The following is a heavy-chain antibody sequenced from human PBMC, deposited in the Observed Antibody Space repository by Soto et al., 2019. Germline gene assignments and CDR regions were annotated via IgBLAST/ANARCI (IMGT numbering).Heavy chain of an antibody. CDR2: ISAYNGNT. D-gene: IGHD4-17*01. V-gene: IGHV1-18*01. CDR3: ARDLYIDYGEYVQGAFDI. Sequence: ASAKVSCTASGYTFTSYGVTWVRQTTGQGLEWMGWISAYNGNTNYAQKLQGRVTMTTDTSTSTAYMELRSLRSDDTALYYCARDLYIDYGEYVQGAFDIWGQGTMVTVSS. J-gene: IGHJ3*02. CDR1: GYTFTSYG.